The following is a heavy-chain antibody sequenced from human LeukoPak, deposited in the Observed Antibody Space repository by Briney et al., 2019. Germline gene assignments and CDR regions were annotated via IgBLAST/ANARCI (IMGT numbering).Heavy chain of an antibody. Sequence: PGASLRLSCAASGFTFSSYAMSWVRQARGKGVEWVSDISGSGGSTYYADSVKGRFTISRDNSKNTLYLQMNSLRAEDTAVYYCAKDLVERGIPAASFDYWGQGTLVTVSS. CDR3: AKDLVERGIPAASFDY. CDR1: GFTFSSYA. CDR2: ISGSGGST. V-gene: IGHV3-23*01. J-gene: IGHJ4*02. D-gene: IGHD2-2*01.